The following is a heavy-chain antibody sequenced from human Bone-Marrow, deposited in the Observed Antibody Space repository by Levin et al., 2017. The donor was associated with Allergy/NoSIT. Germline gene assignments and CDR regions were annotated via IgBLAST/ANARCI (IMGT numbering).Heavy chain of an antibody. CDR3: ARALLYSYGQNYFDY. J-gene: IGHJ4*02. CDR2: IYYSGST. CDR1: GGSVRSGSYY. D-gene: IGHD5-18*01. Sequence: SQTLSLTCTVSGGSVRSGSYYWSWIRQPPGKGLEWIGYIYYSGSTNYNPSLKSRVTISVDTSKNQFSLKLSSVTAADTAVYYCARALLYSYGQNYFDYWGQGTLVTVSS. V-gene: IGHV4-61*01.